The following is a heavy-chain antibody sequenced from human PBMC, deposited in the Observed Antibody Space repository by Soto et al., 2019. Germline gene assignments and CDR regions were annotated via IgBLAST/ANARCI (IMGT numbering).Heavy chain of an antibody. V-gene: IGHV1-69*06. J-gene: IGHJ6*02. Sequence: SVKVSCNACGGTFSSYAISWVRQAPGQGLEWMGGIIPIFGTANYAQKFQGRVTITADKSTSTAYMELSSLRSEDTAVYYCARDQIEAAAGIRYYYGMDVWGQGTTVTVSS. CDR1: GGTFSSYA. CDR2: IIPIFGTA. CDR3: ARDQIEAAAGIRYYYGMDV. D-gene: IGHD6-13*01.